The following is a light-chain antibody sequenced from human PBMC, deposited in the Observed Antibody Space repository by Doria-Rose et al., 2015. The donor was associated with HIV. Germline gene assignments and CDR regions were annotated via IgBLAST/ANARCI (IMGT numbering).Light chain of an antibody. CDR3: HQYASSRT. CDR1: QSVSANY. CDR2: GAS. Sequence: EIVLTQSPGTPSLSPGERATLSCRASQSVSANYLDWYQQRPGQSPRLLIYGASSRATDIPDRFSGSGSGTDFTLTISRLEPEDFAVYYCHQYASSRTFGQGTKVEIK. J-gene: IGKJ1*01. V-gene: IGKV3-20*01.